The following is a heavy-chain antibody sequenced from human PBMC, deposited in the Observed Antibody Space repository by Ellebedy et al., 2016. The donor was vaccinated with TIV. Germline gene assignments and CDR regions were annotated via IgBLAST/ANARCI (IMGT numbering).Heavy chain of an antibody. D-gene: IGHD3-16*01. J-gene: IGHJ4*02. CDR2: AQHKGNNYDT. CDR3: ARDYWGSYEF. CDR1: GFTFSSYW. Sequence: GESLKISCAASGFTFSSYWMSWVRQAPGKGLEWVGRAQHKGNNYDTKYAASVKGRFTISRDDSRNSMYLQMNSLQTEDTAVYFCARDYWGSYEFWGQGTLVTVSS. V-gene: IGHV3-72*01.